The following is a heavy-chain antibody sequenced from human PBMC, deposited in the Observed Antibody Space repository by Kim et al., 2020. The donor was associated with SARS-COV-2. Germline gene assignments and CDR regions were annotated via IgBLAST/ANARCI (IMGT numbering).Heavy chain of an antibody. J-gene: IGHJ6*02. CDR2: INHSGAT. CDR1: VGSFSGYH. V-gene: IGHV4-34*01. CDR3: ARGWVGVFPAPILGLGPYYDYYALDV. D-gene: IGHD2-2*02. Sequence: SETLSLRCAVSVGSFSGYHWSWIRQPPGKGLEWIGEINHSGATNYNPALKSRVAVSVDTSKKQLSLKLNSVTAADTAVYFCARGWVGVFPAPILGLGPYYDYYALDVWGQGTTVTVSS.